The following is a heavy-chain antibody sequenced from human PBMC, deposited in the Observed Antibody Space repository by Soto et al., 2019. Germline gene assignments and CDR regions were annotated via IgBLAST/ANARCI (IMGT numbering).Heavy chain of an antibody. CDR3: ARARIAAAGPDTNWFDP. CDR1: GFTFSSYA. D-gene: IGHD6-13*01. J-gene: IGHJ5*02. Sequence: SGGSLRLSCAASGFTFSSYAMSWVRQAPGKGLEWVATISGSGGSTYYADSVKDRFTISRDNSKNTLYLQMNSLRADDTAVCYCARARIAAAGPDTNWFDPWGQGTLVTSPQ. CDR2: ISGSGGST. V-gene: IGHV3-23*01.